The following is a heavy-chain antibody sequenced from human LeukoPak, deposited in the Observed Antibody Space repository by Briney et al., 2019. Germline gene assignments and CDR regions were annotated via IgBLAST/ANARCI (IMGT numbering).Heavy chain of an antibody. J-gene: IGHJ6*03. V-gene: IGHV1-69*13. CDR1: GGTFSSYA. Sequence: GASVEVSCKASGGTFSSYAISWVRQAPGQGLEWMGGIIPIFGTANYAQKFQGRVTITADESTSTAYMELSSLRSEDTAVYYCARSRYYDILTGYYTYYYYMDVWGKGTTVTISS. CDR2: IIPIFGTA. D-gene: IGHD3-9*01. CDR3: ARSRYYDILTGYYTYYYYMDV.